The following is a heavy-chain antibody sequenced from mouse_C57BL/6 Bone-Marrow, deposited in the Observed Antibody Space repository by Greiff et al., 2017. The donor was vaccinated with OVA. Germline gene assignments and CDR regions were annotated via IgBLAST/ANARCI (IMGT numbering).Heavy chain of an antibody. J-gene: IGHJ4*01. CDR2: IDPSDSYT. D-gene: IGHD1-1*01. V-gene: IGHV1-50*01. CDR1: GYTFTSYW. CDR3: ARERSSHYAMDY. Sequence: QVQLQQPGAELVKPGASVKLSCKASGYTFTSYWMQWVKQRPGQGLEWIGEIDPSDSYTNYNQKFKGKATLTVDTSSSTAYMQLSSLTSEDSPVYYCARERSSHYAMDYWGQGTSVTVSS.